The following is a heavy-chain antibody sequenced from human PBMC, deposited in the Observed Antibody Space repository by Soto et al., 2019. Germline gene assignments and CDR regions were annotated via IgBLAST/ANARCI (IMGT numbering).Heavy chain of an antibody. D-gene: IGHD3-10*01. CDR2: ISGTGGGT. CDR1: GFTFSSYA. CDR3: AKDREWFGEFPYYYYGMNV. Sequence: EVQLSESGGGLVQPGGSLRLSCTVSGFTFSSYAMTWVRQAPGKGLEWVSAISGTGGGTYYADSVKGRFTISRDNSKNTLYLQLDSLRVEDTALYYCAKDREWFGEFPYYYYGMNVWGQGTTVIVSS. J-gene: IGHJ6*02. V-gene: IGHV3-23*01.